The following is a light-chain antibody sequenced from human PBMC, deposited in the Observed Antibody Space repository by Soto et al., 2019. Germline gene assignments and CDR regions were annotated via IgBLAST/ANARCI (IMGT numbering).Light chain of an antibody. CDR1: SGDVGGYNY. Sequence: QSALTQPASVSGSPGQSITISCTGTSGDVGGYNYVSWYQLDPGKAPKLIIYEVNNRPSGVSNRFSGSKSGNTASLTISGLQAEDEADYYCTSYTSSGPWVFDGGTKLTVL. CDR2: EVN. J-gene: IGLJ3*02. CDR3: TSYTSSGPWV. V-gene: IGLV2-14*01.